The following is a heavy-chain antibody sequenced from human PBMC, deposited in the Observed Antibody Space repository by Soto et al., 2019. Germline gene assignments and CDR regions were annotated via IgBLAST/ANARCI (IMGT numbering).Heavy chain of an antibody. CDR3: ARVYYDTSGPETGGAFDI. V-gene: IGHV4-34*01. D-gene: IGHD3-22*01. Sequence: SETLSLTCTVYGGSFSDYYWSWIRQPPGKGLEWNGEVNHSGSTNYNPSLKSRGTISVDTSKNQFSLKLSSVTAADTAVYYCARVYYDTSGPETGGAFDIWGQGTLVTVSS. CDR2: VNHSGST. CDR1: GGSFSDYY. J-gene: IGHJ3*02.